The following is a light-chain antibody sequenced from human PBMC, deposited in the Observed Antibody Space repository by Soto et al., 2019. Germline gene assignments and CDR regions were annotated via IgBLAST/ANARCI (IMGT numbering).Light chain of an antibody. V-gene: IGLV2-23*02. CDR3: CSYAGTSYV. CDR2: EVT. CDR1: SSDVRTYNL. Sequence: QSALTQPASVSGSPGQSITISCTGSSSDVRTYNLVSWYQQHPGEAPKLMIYEVTKRPSGVSNRFSGCKSGNTSSLTISGLQAEDEADYYCCSYAGTSYVFGTGSKVTVL. J-gene: IGLJ1*01.